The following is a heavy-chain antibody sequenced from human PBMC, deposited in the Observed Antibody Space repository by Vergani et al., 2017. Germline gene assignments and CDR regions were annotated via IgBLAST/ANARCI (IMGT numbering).Heavy chain of an antibody. CDR3: ASYQASSSYNWFDP. CDR2: IYYSGST. CDR1: GGSISSYY. V-gene: IGHV4-59*01. J-gene: IGHJ5*02. Sequence: QVQLQESGPGLVKPSETLSLTCTVPGGSISSYYWSWIRQPPGKGLEWIGYIYYSGSTNYNPSLKSRVTISVDTSKNQFSLKLSSVTAADTAVYYCASYQASSSYNWFDPWGQGTLVTVSS. D-gene: IGHD6-6*01.